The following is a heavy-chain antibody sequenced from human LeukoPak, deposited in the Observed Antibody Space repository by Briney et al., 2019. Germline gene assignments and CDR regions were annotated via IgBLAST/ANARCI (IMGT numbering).Heavy chain of an antibody. CDR3: ARVLREYYYDSSGPDY. Sequence: ASVKVSCKASGYTSTGYYMHWVRQAPGQGLEWMGWINPNSGGTNYAQKFQGRVTMTRDTSISTAYMELSRLRSDDTAVYYCARVLREYYYDSSGPDYWGQGTLVTVSS. CDR1: GYTSTGYY. V-gene: IGHV1-2*02. CDR2: INPNSGGT. D-gene: IGHD3-22*01. J-gene: IGHJ4*02.